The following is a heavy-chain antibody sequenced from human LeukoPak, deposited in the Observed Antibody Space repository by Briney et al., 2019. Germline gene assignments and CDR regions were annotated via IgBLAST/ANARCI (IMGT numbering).Heavy chain of an antibody. CDR2: IYTSGST. CDR3: ARDTGLLRTLDI. V-gene: IGHV4-4*07. CDR1: GGSISSYY. D-gene: IGHD1-26*01. Sequence: SETLSLTCTVSGGSISSYYWSWIRQPAGKGLEWIGRIYTSGSTNYNPSLTSRLTISVDNSKNQFSLRLSSVTAADTAMYYCARDTGLLRTLDIWGQGTMVTVGS. J-gene: IGHJ3*02.